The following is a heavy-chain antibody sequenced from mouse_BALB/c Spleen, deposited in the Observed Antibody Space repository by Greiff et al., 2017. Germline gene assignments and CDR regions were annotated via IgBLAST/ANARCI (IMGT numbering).Heavy chain of an antibody. D-gene: IGHD2-1*01. CDR3: AREDGNYERGFAY. J-gene: IGHJ3*01. Sequence: VQLQQSGAELVRPGSSVKISCKASGYAFSSYWMNWVKQRPGQGLEWIGQIYPGDGDTNYNGKFKGKATLTADKSSSTAYMQLSSLTSEDSAVYFCAREDGNYERGFAYWGQGTLVTVSA. CDR1: GYAFSSYW. V-gene: IGHV1-80*01. CDR2: IYPGDGDT.